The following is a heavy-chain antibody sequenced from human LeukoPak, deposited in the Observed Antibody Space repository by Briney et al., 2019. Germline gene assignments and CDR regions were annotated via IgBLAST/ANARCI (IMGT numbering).Heavy chain of an antibody. Sequence: PGRSLRLSCAASGFAFSSYAMHWVRQAPGKGLEWVAVISYDGSNKYYADSVKGRFTISRDNSKNTLYPQMNSLRAEDTAVYYCARDLVGATYYFDYWGQGTLVTVSS. V-gene: IGHV3-30-3*01. CDR3: ARDLVGATYYFDY. D-gene: IGHD1-26*01. CDR1: GFAFSSYA. CDR2: ISYDGSNK. J-gene: IGHJ4*02.